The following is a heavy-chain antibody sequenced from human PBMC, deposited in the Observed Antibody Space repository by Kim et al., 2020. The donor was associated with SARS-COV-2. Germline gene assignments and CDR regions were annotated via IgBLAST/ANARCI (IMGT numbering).Heavy chain of an antibody. CDR2: IYHSGSN. J-gene: IGHJ4*02. CDR1: GGSISSTFYF. Sequence: SETLSLTCTVSGGSISSTFYFWSWLRQPPGKGLEWIGTIYHSGSNDYHPSLKNRVTISLDTSKNDFSLRLTSVTAADTAVYYCAWFSVYGSTTTDFWGQGPLV. CDR3: AWFSVYGSTTTDF. D-gene: IGHD3-10*01. V-gene: IGHV4-39*01.